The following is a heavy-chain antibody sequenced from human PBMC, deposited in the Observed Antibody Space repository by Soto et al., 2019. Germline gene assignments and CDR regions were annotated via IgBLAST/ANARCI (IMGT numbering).Heavy chain of an antibody. CDR3: VKASPASSWYDYYYYGMDV. CDR2: ISSKGGST. J-gene: IGHJ6*02. V-gene: IGHV3-64D*08. CDR1: GFTFSSYA. D-gene: IGHD6-13*01. Sequence: GGSLRLSCSASGFTFSSYAMHWVRQAPGKGLEYVSAISSKGGSTYYADSVKARFTISRDNSQNTLYLQMSSLRAEDTAVYYCVKASPASSWYDYYYYGMDVWGQGTTVTVSS.